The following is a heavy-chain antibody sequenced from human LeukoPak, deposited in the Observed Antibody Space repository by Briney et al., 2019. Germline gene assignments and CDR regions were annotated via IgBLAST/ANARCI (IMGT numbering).Heavy chain of an antibody. Sequence: ASVKVSCKAFGYTFTDYHMHWVRQAPGQGLEWMGWINPNSGDTNYAQKFQGRVTITRDTTISTAYMELSRLRSDDTAVFYCATLMAHLDYWGQGTLVTVFS. V-gene: IGHV1-2*02. D-gene: IGHD2-8*01. CDR2: INPNSGDT. CDR1: GYTFTDYH. CDR3: ATLMAHLDY. J-gene: IGHJ4*02.